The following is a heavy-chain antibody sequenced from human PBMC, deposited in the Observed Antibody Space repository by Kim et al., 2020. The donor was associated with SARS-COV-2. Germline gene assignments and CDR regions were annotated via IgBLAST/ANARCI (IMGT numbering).Heavy chain of an antibody. V-gene: IGHV4-31*02. CDR3: ARALTIFGVVISAFDY. Sequence: PYLKNRVTISVDTSKNQFSLKLSSVTAADTAVYYCARALTIFGVVISAFDYWGQGTLVTVSS. D-gene: IGHD3-3*01. J-gene: IGHJ4*02.